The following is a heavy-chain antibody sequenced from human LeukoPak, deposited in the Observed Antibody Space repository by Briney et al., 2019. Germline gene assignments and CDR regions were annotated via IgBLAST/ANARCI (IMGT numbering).Heavy chain of an antibody. CDR1: GGSFSGYY. V-gene: IGHV4-34*01. D-gene: IGHD3-10*01. CDR2: INHSGST. CDR3: ARGQGGSGSLRGFYYYYYYMDV. J-gene: IGHJ6*03. Sequence: SETLSLTCAVYGGSFSGYYWSWIRQPPGKGLEWIGEINHSGSTNYNPSLKSRVTISVDTSKNQFSLKLSSVTAADTAVYYCARGQGGSGSLRGFYYYYYYMDVWGKGTTVTVSS.